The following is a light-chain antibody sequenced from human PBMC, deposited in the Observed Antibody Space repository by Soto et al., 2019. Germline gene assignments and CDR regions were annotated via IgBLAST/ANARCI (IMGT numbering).Light chain of an antibody. CDR1: QSVSSY. J-gene: IGKJ2*01. CDR3: QQRSNWPPYT. Sequence: EIVLTQSPATLSLSPGERATLSCRASQSVSSYLAWYQQNPGQAPRLLIDDASNRATGIPARFSGSGSGTDFTLPIISLEPEDFAVYYCQQRSNWPPYTFGQGTKLEIK. V-gene: IGKV3-11*01. CDR2: DAS.